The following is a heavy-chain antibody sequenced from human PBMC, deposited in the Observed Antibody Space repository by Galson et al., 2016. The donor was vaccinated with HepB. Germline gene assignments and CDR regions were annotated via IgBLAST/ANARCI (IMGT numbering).Heavy chain of an antibody. CDR3: ARAKLRAGTTVTTSRGQFDY. CDR1: GYTFTDYY. Sequence: SVKVSCKASGYTFTDYYMHWVRQAPGQGLEWMGWINPNSGGTNYAQTFQGWVTRTRDTSISPAYMELSRLRSDDTAVYYCARAKLRAGTTVTTSRGQFDYWGQGALVTVSS. J-gene: IGHJ4*02. D-gene: IGHD4-17*01. V-gene: IGHV1-2*04. CDR2: INPNSGGT.